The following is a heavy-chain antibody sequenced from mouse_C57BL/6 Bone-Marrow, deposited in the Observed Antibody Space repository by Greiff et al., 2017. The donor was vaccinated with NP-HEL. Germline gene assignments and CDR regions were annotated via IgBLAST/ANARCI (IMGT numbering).Heavy chain of an antibody. Sequence: VMLVESGAELARPGASVKLSCKASGYTFTSYGISWVKQRTGQGLEWIGEIYPRSGSTYYNEKFKGKATLTADKSSSTAYVELRSLTSEDSAVYFCARRGGVAYWGQGTLVTVSA. J-gene: IGHJ3*01. CDR1: GYTFTSYG. CDR2: IYPRSGST. CDR3: ARRGGVAY. V-gene: IGHV1-81*01.